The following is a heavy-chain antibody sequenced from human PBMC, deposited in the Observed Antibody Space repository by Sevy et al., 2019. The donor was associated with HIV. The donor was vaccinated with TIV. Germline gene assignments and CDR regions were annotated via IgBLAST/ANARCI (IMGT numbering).Heavy chain of an antibody. J-gene: IGHJ6*04. D-gene: IGHD2-2*01. CDR3: ARERPVGGMDV. CDR1: GFSFSDYY. CDR2: ISFNGSHV. V-gene: IGHV3-11*04. Sequence: GGALRLSCAASGFSFSDYYMSWVRLSPGKGLEWVSYISFNGSHVYYIEAVKGRFTISRDNGRNSLYLQMNNRRVDDTSVYFCARERPVGGMDVWGNGTTVTVSS.